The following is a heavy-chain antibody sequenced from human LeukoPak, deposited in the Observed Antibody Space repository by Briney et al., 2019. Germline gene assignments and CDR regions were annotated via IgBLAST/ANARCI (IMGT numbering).Heavy chain of an antibody. Sequence: SCKASGGTFSSYAMHWVRQAPGKGLEWVAVISYDGSNKYYADSVKGRFTISRDNSRNTLYLQMNSLRAEDTAVYYCARGGGSYYYFDYWGQGTLVTVSS. CDR3: ARGGGSYYYFDY. D-gene: IGHD1-26*01. CDR1: GGTFSSYA. J-gene: IGHJ4*02. V-gene: IGHV3-30*04. CDR2: ISYDGSNK.